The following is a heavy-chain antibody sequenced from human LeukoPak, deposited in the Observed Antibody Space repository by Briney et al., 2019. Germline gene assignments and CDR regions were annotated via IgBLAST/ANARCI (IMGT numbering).Heavy chain of an antibody. D-gene: IGHD2-15*01. J-gene: IGHJ6*02. CDR2: IYSGGST. V-gene: IGHV3-66*01. CDR3: ARDGLLPGALKNYYYGMDV. CDR1: GFTVSSNY. Sequence: GGSLRLSCAASGFTVSSNYMSWVRQAPGKGLEWVSVIYSGGSTYYADSVKGRFTISRDNSKNTLYLQMNSLRAEDAAVYYCARDGLLPGALKNYYYGMDVWGQGTTVTVS.